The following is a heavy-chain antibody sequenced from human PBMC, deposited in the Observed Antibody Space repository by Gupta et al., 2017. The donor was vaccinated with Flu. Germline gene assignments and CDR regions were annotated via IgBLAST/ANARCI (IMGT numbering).Heavy chain of an antibody. D-gene: IGHD6-13*01. CDR2: ISYDGSKK. J-gene: IGHJ6*02. Sequence: QVQLVESGGGVVQPGRSLRLSCAASGFTFSSYGMNWVRQAPGKGLEWVAVISYDGSKKYHADSVRGRFIISRDNSKNTLYLQVNRLRPEDSAVYYCAKDRASEYSSSWFLGVDVWGQGTTGTVSS. CDR1: GFTFSSYG. CDR3: AKDRASEYSSSWFLGVDV. V-gene: IGHV3-30*18.